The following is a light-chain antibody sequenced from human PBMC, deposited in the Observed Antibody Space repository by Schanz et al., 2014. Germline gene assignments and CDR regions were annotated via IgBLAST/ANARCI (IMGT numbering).Light chain of an antibody. CDR1: SSDVGGYNY. V-gene: IGLV2-14*01. CDR2: EVS. CDR3: TSYTSSSTRV. Sequence: QSALTQPASVSGSPGQSITISCTGTSSDVGGYNYVSWYQQHPGKVPKLLIFEVSQRPSGVPDRFSGSKSGITASLTISGLQAEDEADYYCTSYTSSSTRVFGGGTKLTVL. J-gene: IGLJ3*02.